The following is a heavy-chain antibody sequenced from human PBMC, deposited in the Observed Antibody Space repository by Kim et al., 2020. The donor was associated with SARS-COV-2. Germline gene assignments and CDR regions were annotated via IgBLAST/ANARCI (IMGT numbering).Heavy chain of an antibody. D-gene: IGHD2-15*01. Sequence: YNPSLKSRVTISVDTSKNQFSLKLSSVTAADTAVYYCARFLVVVTDYFDYWGQGTLVTVSS. J-gene: IGHJ4*02. CDR3: ARFLVVVTDYFDY. V-gene: IGHV4-39*01.